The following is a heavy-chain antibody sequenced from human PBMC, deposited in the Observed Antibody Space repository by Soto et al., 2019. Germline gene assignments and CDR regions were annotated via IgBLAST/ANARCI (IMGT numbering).Heavy chain of an antibody. CDR1: GFTFNNYA. CDR2: ISGSGGST. V-gene: IGHV3-23*01. D-gene: IGHD3-22*01. CDR3: AKDLGDSSPVGFDY. J-gene: IGHJ4*02. Sequence: LRLSCAASGFTFNNYAMSWVRQAPGKGLEWVSGISGSGGSTYYADSVKGRFTISRDNSKNTLYLQMNSLRAEDTAVYYCAKDLGDSSPVGFDYWGQGTLVTVSS.